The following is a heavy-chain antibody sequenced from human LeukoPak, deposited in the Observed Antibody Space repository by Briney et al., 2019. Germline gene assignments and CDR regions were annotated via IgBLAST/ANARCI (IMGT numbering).Heavy chain of an antibody. J-gene: IGHJ4*02. Sequence: GGSLRLSCAAAGFTFSAYHINWVRQAPGKGLEWISYISTTGTTIHYADSVKGRFAISRDNAKSSLYLQMNSLRDEDTAVYYCARVWQDYSGVDYWGQGTLVTVSS. V-gene: IGHV3-48*02. CDR1: GFTFSAYH. CDR3: ARVWQDYSGVDY. D-gene: IGHD2-21*01. CDR2: ISTTGTTI.